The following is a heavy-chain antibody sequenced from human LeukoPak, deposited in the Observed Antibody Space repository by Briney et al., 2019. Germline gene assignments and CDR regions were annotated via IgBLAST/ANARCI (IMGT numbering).Heavy chain of an antibody. D-gene: IGHD3-22*01. CDR2: IYPGDSDT. Sequence: GESLKISCQGSGYSFASYWVGWVRKMPGEGLEFMGIIYPGDSDTRYGPSFQGQVTISADKSISTAYLQWSSLKASDTAMYYCARPSLYYYDSSGSVVFDIWGQGTMVTVSS. J-gene: IGHJ3*02. CDR3: ARPSLYYYDSSGSVVFDI. CDR1: GYSFASYW. V-gene: IGHV5-51*01.